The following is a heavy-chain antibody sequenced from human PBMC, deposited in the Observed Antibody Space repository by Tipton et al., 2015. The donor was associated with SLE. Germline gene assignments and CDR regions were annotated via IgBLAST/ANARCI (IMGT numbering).Heavy chain of an antibody. CDR1: GGSISSSRYY. CDR2: IYYSGGT. J-gene: IGHJ5*02. D-gene: IGHD5-18*01. CDR3: ARPGYFNWFDP. V-gene: IGHV4-39*07. Sequence: TLSLTCTVPGGSISSSRYYWGWIRQPPGKGLEWIGSIYYSGGTYYNPSLKSRVTISVDTSKNQFSLQLSSVTAADTAVYYCARPGYFNWFDPWGQGTLVTVSS.